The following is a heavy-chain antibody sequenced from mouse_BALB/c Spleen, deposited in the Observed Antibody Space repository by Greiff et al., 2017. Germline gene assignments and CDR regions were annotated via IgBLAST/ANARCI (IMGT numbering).Heavy chain of an antibody. Sequence: QVTLKVSGPGILKPSQTLSLTCSFSGFSLSTSGMGVGWIRQPSGKGLEWLAHIWWDDDKYYNPSLKSQLTISKDTSRNQVFLKITSVDTADTATYYCARRREGVAYGNYFYWYFDVWGAGTTVTVSS. J-gene: IGHJ1*01. CDR1: GFSLSTSGMG. D-gene: IGHD2-10*02. CDR3: ARRREGVAYGNYFYWYFDV. CDR2: IWWDDDK. V-gene: IGHV8-8*01.